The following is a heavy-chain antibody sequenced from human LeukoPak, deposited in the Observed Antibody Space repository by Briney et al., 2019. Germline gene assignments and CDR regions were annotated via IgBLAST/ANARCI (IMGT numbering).Heavy chain of an antibody. Sequence: ASVKVSCKASGYTFTSYGISWVRQAPGQGLEWMGWISGYSGNTNYAQKFQGRLTMTTDTSTSTAYMELRSLRSDDTAVYYCARAPGNLGIYHYGVDVWGQGTTVTVSS. J-gene: IGHJ6*02. V-gene: IGHV1-18*01. CDR3: ARAPGNLGIYHYGVDV. CDR1: GYTFTSYG. CDR2: ISGYSGNT. D-gene: IGHD7-27*01.